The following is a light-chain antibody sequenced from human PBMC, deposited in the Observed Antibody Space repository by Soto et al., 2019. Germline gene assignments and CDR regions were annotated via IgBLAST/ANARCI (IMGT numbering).Light chain of an antibody. CDR1: SSDVGSYNL. J-gene: IGLJ2*01. CDR3: CSSAGTNIVI. V-gene: IGLV2-23*01. CDR2: EGS. Sequence: QSVLTQPASVSGSPGQSITISCTRTSSDVGSYNLVSWYQQHPDKAPKLMIYEGSKRPSGVSSRFSGSKSGNTASLTISGLQAEDEADYYCCSSAGTNIVIFGGGTKLTVL.